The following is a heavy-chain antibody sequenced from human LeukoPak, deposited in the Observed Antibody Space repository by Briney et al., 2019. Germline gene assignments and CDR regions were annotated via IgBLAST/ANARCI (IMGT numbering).Heavy chain of an antibody. V-gene: IGHV1-69*06. CDR3: ARRRIAAAAVFDY. J-gene: IGHJ4*02. CDR2: IIPIFGTA. CDR1: GYTFTSYG. Sequence: ASVNVSCKASGYTFTSYGISWVRQAPGQGLEWMGGIIPIFGTANYAQKFQGRVTITADKSTSTAYMELSSLRSEDTAVYYCARRRIAAAAVFDYWGQGTLVTVSS. D-gene: IGHD6-13*01.